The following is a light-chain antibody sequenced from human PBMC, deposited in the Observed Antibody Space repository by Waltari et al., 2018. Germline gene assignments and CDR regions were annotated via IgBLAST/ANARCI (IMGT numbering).Light chain of an antibody. CDR2: EVF. V-gene: IGLV2-23*02. J-gene: IGLJ1*01. CDR1: TSDVGSYDL. Sequence: QSALTPPASVSGTPGQSITISCRGTTSDVGSYDLVSWYQQHPGEAPKLLICEVFKRPPDTSSRFSGAKSGSTASLTISGLQPEDEADYYCCSYAGRGTYVFGSGTKVTVL. CDR3: CSYAGRGTYV.